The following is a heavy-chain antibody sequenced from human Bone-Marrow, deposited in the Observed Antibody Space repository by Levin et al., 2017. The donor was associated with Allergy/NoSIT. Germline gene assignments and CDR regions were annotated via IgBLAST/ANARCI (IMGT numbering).Heavy chain of an antibody. CDR1: GGSVSSGSYY. J-gene: IGHJ6*02. V-gene: IGHV4-61*01. CDR2: IYYSGST. CDR3: ARDREVVPAATVDYYGMDV. D-gene: IGHD2-2*01. Sequence: SETLSLTCTVSGGSVSSGSYYWSWIRQPPGKGLEWIGYIYYSGSTNYNPSLKSRVTISVDTSKNQFSLKLSSVTAADTAVYYCARDREVVPAATVDYYGMDVWGQGTTVTVSS.